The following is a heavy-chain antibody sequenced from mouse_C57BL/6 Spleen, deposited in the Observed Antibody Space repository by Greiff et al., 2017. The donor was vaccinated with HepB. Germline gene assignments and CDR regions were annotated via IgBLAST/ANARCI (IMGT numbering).Heavy chain of an antibody. CDR3: ARPHYYGRSPHWDFDV. Sequence: EVKLMESGGDLVKPGGSLKLSCAASGFTFSSYGMSWVRQTPDKRLEWVATISSGGSYTYYPDSVKGRFTISRANAKNTLYLQMSSLKSEDTAMYYCARPHYYGRSPHWDFDVWGTGTTVTVSS. CDR1: GFTFSSYG. D-gene: IGHD1-1*01. J-gene: IGHJ1*03. V-gene: IGHV5-6*01. CDR2: ISSGGSYT.